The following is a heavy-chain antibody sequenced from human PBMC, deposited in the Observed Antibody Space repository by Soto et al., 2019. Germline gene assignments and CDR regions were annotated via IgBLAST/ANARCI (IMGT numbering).Heavy chain of an antibody. D-gene: IGHD2-15*01. CDR2: TYYGSTQYN. Sequence: QIQLQQSGPGLVKSSQTLSLTCVISGDSVSRNGAAWNWIRQSPSRGLEWLGRTYYGSTQYNEFATSVKGRMSVNTDRSKNQVSVQLNFVTPEGTGVYYCAGGRSYDFEVWGQGTMVTVSS. CDR3: AGGRSYDFEV. J-gene: IGHJ3*01. CDR1: GDSVSRNGAA. V-gene: IGHV6-1*01.